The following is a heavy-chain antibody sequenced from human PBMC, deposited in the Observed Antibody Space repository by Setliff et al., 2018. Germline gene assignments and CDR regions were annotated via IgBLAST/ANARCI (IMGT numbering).Heavy chain of an antibody. CDR1: GGSISSSNW. V-gene: IGHV4-4*02. J-gene: IGHJ4*02. D-gene: IGHD6-6*01. CDR2: IYSSGST. Sequence: PSETLSLTCAVSGGSISSSNWWSWVRQPPGKGLEWIGEIYSSGSTNNNPSLKSRATISVDTSKNHFSLNLRSVTAADTAVYYCARGGSTIASRPDLVYFDSWGRGALVTVSS. CDR3: ARGGSTIASRPDLVYFDS.